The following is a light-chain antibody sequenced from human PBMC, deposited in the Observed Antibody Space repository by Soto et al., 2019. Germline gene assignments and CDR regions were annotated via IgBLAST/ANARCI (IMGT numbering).Light chain of an antibody. V-gene: IGKV1-39*01. J-gene: IGKJ2*01. CDR3: QQSYSTPYT. CDR2: AAS. Sequence: DIQMTQSPSSLSASVGDRVTITCRASQSISSYLNWYQQKPGKAPKLLIYAASSLQSGVPSRFSGSGSGTEFTLTISSLQPDDFATYYCQQSYSTPYTFGPRTKLEIK. CDR1: QSISSY.